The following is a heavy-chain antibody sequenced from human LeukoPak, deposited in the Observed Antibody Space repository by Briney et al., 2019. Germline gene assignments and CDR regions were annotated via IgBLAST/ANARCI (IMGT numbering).Heavy chain of an antibody. J-gene: IGHJ4*02. D-gene: IGHD3-22*01. V-gene: IGHV4-4*02. CDR3: ARDDSSGYYGFDY. CDR2: IYHSGST. CDR1: GDSISSSNW. Sequence: SETLSLTCAVSGDSISSSNWWSWVRQPPGKGLEWIGEIYHSGSTNYNPSLKSRVTISVDKSKNQFSLKLSSVTAADTAVYYCARDDSSGYYGFDYWGQGTLVTVSS.